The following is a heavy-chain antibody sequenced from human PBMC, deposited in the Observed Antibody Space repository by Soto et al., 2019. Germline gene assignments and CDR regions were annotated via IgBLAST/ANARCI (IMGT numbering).Heavy chain of an antibody. V-gene: IGHV1-18*01. D-gene: IGHD3-3*01. CDR2: ISAYNGNT. CDR1: GYTFTGYG. Sequence: ASVKVSCKASGYTFTGYGISWVRQAPGQGLEWMGWISAYNGNTNCAQKLQGRVTMTTDASTSTAYMELRSLRSDDTAVYYCASVLRFLEWSIPHAFDIWGQGTMVTVSS. CDR3: ASVLRFLEWSIPHAFDI. J-gene: IGHJ3*02.